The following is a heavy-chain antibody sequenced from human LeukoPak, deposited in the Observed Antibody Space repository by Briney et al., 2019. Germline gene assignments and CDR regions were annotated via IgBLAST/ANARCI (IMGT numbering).Heavy chain of an antibody. D-gene: IGHD6-6*01. CDR1: GYTFTGYY. Sequence: ASVKVSCKASGYTFTGYYMHWVRQAPGQGLEWMGWINPNSGGTNYAQKFQGRVTMTRDTSISTAYMVLSRLRSDDTAVYYCARAGLEYSSSSVRFDYWGQGTLVTVSS. CDR3: ARAGLEYSSSSVRFDY. CDR2: INPNSGGT. V-gene: IGHV1-2*02. J-gene: IGHJ4*02.